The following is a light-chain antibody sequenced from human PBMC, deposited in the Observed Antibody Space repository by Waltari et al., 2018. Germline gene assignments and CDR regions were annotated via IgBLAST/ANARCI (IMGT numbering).Light chain of an antibody. V-gene: IGLV4-69*01. J-gene: IGLJ2*01. Sequence: QLVVTQSPSASASLGASVKLTCTLSSGHSNYAIAWHRQQPEKGPRYLMKVKSDGSHTKGDGIPDRVSGSSSGAERYLTISSLQSEDEADYYCQTWASGIVVFGGGTKLTVL. CDR2: VKSDGSH. CDR3: QTWASGIVV. CDR1: SGHSNYA.